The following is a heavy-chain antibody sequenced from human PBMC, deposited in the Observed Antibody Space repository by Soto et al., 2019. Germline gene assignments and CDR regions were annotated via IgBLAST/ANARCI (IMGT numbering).Heavy chain of an antibody. CDR1: GGSFSGYY. V-gene: IGHV4-34*01. CDR2: INHSGST. J-gene: IGHJ4*02. Sequence: SETLSLTCAVYGGSFSGYYWSWIRQPPGKGLEWIGEINHSGSTNYNPSLKSRVTISVDTSKNQFSLKLSSVTAADTAVYYCARAGDIVVVVAATGYYFDYWGQGTLVTVSS. D-gene: IGHD2-15*01. CDR3: ARAGDIVVVVAATGYYFDY.